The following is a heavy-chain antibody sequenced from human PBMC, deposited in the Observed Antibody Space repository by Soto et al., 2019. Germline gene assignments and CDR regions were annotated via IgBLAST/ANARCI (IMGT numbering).Heavy chain of an antibody. CDR2: ISGTGDSS. D-gene: IGHD3-10*01. Sequence: EVQLLESGGGLVQPGGSLRLSCAASGFTFGSYAMSWVRQAPGKGLEWVSLISGTGDSSEYANSVKGRFTISRDYSKTTVFLQMTRLRAEDTAVYFCAKDNGNYGSGSFSQWGQGALVTVSS. J-gene: IGHJ4*02. V-gene: IGHV3-23*01. CDR1: GFTFGSYA. CDR3: AKDNGNYGSGSFSQ.